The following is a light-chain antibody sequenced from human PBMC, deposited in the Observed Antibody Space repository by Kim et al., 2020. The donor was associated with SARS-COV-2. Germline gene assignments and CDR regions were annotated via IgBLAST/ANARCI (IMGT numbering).Light chain of an antibody. J-gene: IGKJ1*01. V-gene: IGKV1-5*03. Sequence: APVRERVTIPCRASQSIGIWLAWYQQKLGKAPKVLVYKASTLERGVPSRFSGTGSGTEFTLTISSLQPDDFATYHCQQYHSSLWTFGQGTKVDIK. CDR3: QQYHSSLWT. CDR2: KAS. CDR1: QSIGIW.